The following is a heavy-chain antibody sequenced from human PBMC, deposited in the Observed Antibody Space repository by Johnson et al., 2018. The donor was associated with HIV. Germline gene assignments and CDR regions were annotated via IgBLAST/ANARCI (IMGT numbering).Heavy chain of an antibody. D-gene: IGHD2-2*01. CDR1: GFTFDDYA. Sequence: EVQLVESGGGVVRPGGSLRLSCAPSGFTFDDYAMSWVRQAPGKGLEWVSDINWNGGRKGYADSLMGRFTISRDNAKKSLYLQINSLRAEDTALYYCARDRPDIVVVPGAIDAFDIWGQGTMVTVSS. CDR2: INWNGGRK. J-gene: IGHJ3*02. CDR3: ARDRPDIVVVPGAIDAFDI. V-gene: IGHV3-20*04.